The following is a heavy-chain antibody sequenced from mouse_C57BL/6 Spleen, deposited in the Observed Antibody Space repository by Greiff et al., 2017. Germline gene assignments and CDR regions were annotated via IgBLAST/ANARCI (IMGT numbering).Heavy chain of an antibody. CDR2: IYPGSGST. J-gene: IGHJ3*01. D-gene: IGHD1-1*01. CDR1: GYTFTSYW. CDR3: ARSYYYGSSYGWFAY. V-gene: IGHV1-55*01. Sequence: VQLQQPGAELVKPGASVKMSCKASGYTFTSYWITWVKQRPGQGLEWIGDIYPGSGSTNYNEKFKSKATLTVDTSSSTAYMQLSSLTSEGSAVYYCARSYYYGSSYGWFAYWGQGTLVTVSA.